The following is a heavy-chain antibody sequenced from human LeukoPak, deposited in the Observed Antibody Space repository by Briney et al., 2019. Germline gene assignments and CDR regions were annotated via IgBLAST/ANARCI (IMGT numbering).Heavy chain of an antibody. CDR1: GFTFSDYS. CDR2: ITSTSDTI. CDR3: AKAGVRWPLDDY. V-gene: IGHV3-48*01. J-gene: IGHJ4*02. Sequence: AGGSLRLSCEASGFTFSDYSMNWVRQAPGKGLEWLSYITSTSDTIYYADSVKGRFTISRDNAKNSVYLQMNSLRAEDTAVYYCAKAGVRWPLDDYWGQGTLVTVSS. D-gene: IGHD4-23*01.